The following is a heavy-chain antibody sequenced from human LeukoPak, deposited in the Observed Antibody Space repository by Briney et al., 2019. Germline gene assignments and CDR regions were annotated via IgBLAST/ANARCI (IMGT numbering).Heavy chain of an antibody. D-gene: IGHD6-19*01. V-gene: IGHV4-59*01. CDR3: ARGGGWSPYYFDY. CDR1: GGSFSGYY. Sequence: PSETLSLTCAVYGGSFSGYYWSWIRQPPGRGLEWIGYIDHSGSTSYRPSLKSRVTISVDTSNNQFSLKLSSVTAADTAVYFCARGGGWSPYYFDYWGQGTLVTVSS. CDR2: IDHSGST. J-gene: IGHJ4*02.